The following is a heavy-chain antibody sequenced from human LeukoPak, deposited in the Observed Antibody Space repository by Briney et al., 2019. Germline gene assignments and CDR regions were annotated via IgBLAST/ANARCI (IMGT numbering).Heavy chain of an antibody. CDR3: AKEVVPGTSRSFDY. J-gene: IGHJ4*02. V-gene: IGHV3-23*01. CDR1: GFTFSSYT. Sequence: GGSLRLSCAAFGFTFSSYTMAWVRQAPGKGLECVSSLSFGGGTIYYADSVKGRFTISRDTSKNTLYLQMNSLRAEDTALYYCAKEVVPGTSRSFDYWGQGTLVTVSS. D-gene: IGHD2-2*01. CDR2: LSFGGGTI.